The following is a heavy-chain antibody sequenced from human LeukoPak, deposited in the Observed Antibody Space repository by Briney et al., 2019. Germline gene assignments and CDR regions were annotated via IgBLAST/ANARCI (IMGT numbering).Heavy chain of an antibody. CDR1: GFTFTSSA. Sequence: TSVKVSCKASGFTFTSSAVQWVRQARGQRLEWIGWIVVGSGNTNYAQKFQERVTITRDMSTSTAYMELSRLRSDDTAVYYCGRDFRDSLNYWGQGTLVTVSS. CDR3: GRDFRDSLNY. D-gene: IGHD2-21*02. CDR2: IVVGSGNT. J-gene: IGHJ4*02. V-gene: IGHV1-58*01.